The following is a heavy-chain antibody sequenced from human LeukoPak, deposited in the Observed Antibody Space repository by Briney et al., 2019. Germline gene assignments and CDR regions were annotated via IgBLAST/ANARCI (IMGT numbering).Heavy chain of an antibody. J-gene: IGHJ6*02. V-gene: IGHV1-18*01. D-gene: IGHD3-10*01. CDR1: GYTFTSYA. Sequence: GASVKVSCKASGYTFTSYAISWVRQAPGQGLEWMGWITPYSGNANYAQNLQGRVTITTDTSTTTAYMELRTLRSDDAAMYYCARSLGESRYYGMDVWGQGTTVTVSS. CDR3: ARSLGESRYYGMDV. CDR2: ITPYSGNA.